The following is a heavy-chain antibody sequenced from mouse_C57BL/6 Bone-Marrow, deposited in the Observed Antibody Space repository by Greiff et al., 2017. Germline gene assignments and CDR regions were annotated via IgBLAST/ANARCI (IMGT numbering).Heavy chain of an antibody. CDR3: ASRGYDADY. D-gene: IGHD2-2*01. V-gene: IGHV5-17*01. CDR1: GFTFSDYG. J-gene: IGHJ2*01. CDR2: ISSGSSTI. Sequence: EVKLMESGGGLVKPGGSLKLSCAASGFTFSDYGMHWVRQAPEKGLEWVAYISSGSSTIYYADTVKGRFTISRDNAKNTLFLQMTSLRSEDTAMYYCASRGYDADYWGQGTTLTVSS.